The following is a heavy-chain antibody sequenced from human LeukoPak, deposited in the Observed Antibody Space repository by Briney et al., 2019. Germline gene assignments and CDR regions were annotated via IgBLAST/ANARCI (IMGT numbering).Heavy chain of an antibody. Sequence: GGSLRLSCAASGVTFRTYSMNWVRHAPGKGLEWVSSISSSGAYVYYADSVKGRFTISRDNAKNSLYLQINSLRAEDTAVFYCARELEGFDYWGQGTLVTVSS. D-gene: IGHD1-1*01. CDR1: GVTFRTYS. V-gene: IGHV3-21*01. CDR2: ISSSGAYV. J-gene: IGHJ4*02. CDR3: ARELEGFDY.